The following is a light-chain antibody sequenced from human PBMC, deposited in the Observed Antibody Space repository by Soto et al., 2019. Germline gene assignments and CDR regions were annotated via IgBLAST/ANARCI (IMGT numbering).Light chain of an antibody. V-gene: IGLV2-14*01. CDR3: SSYTSSSTHWV. J-gene: IGLJ3*02. Sequence: QSALTQPASVSGAPGQSITISCTGTSSDLGGYNYVSWYQQHPGKAPKLMIYEVSNRPSGVSNRFSGSKSGKTASLTISGLQSEEEADYYCSSYTSSSTHWVFGGGTKLTVL. CDR1: SSDLGGYNY. CDR2: EVS.